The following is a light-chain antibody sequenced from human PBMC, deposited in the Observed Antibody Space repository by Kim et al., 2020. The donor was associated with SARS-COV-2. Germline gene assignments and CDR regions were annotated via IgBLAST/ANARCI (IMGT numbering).Light chain of an antibody. V-gene: IGKV3-20*01. CDR3: QQYGSSAG. CDR2: GAS. J-gene: IGKJ3*01. Sequence: LSPGERATLSCRASQSVSSSYLAWYQQKPGQAPRLLIYGASSRATGIPDRFSGSGSGTDFTLTISRLEPEDLAVYYCQQYGSSAGFGPGTKVDIK. CDR1: QSVSSSY.